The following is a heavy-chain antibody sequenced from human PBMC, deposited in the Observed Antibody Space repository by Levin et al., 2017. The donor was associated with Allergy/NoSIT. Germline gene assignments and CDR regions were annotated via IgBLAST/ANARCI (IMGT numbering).Heavy chain of an antibody. Sequence: GESLKISCAASGFTFSSYWMSWVRQAPGKGLEWVANIKQDGSEKYYVDSVKGRFTISRDNAKNSLYLQMNSLRAEDTAVYYCARVDSGWAPDAFDIWGQGTMVTVSS. CDR1: GFTFSSYW. CDR3: ARVDSGWAPDAFDI. V-gene: IGHV3-7*01. CDR2: IKQDGSEK. J-gene: IGHJ3*02. D-gene: IGHD6-19*01.